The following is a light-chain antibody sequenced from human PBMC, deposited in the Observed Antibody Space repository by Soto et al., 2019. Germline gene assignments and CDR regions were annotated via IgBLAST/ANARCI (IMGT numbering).Light chain of an antibody. V-gene: IGKV3-11*01. J-gene: IGKJ5*01. Sequence: EVVLTQSPVTLSLSPGERATLSCRASQSFRGLLAWYQQKPGQAPRLLIYDAYNRATGIPPRFSGSGSGTDFTLTISSLETEDSAVYYCQQRHMWPITLGQGTRLEIK. CDR2: DAY. CDR3: QQRHMWPIT. CDR1: QSFRGL.